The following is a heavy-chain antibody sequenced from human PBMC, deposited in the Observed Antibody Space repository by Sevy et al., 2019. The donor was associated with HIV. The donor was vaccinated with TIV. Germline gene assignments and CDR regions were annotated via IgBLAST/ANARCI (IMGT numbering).Heavy chain of an antibody. CDR3: AITLH. J-gene: IGHJ3*01. Sequence: GGSLRLSCAASAFTFSSFGRHWVRQAPGKGLEWVAHISNDGSNKYYADSVKGRFTISRDNSKNTLYLQMDSLRAEDTAVYYCAITLHWGQGTMVTVSS. CDR1: AFTFSSFG. CDR2: ISNDGSNK. V-gene: IGHV3-30*03.